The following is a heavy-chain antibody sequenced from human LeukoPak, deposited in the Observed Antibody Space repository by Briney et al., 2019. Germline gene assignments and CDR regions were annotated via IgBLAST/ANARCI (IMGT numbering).Heavy chain of an antibody. D-gene: IGHD6-13*01. Sequence: SQTLSLTCAVSGGSISSGGYSWSWIRQPPGKGLEWIGYIYHSGSTYYNPPLKGRVTISVDTSKNQFSLKLSSVTAADTAVYYCARLGIAAAGPLTYYFDYWGQGTLVIVSS. CDR1: GGSISSGGYS. CDR2: IYHSGST. J-gene: IGHJ4*02. CDR3: ARLGIAAAGPLTYYFDY. V-gene: IGHV4-30-2*01.